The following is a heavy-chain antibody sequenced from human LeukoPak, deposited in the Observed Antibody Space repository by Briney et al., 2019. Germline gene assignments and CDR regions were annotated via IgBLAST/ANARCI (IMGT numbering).Heavy chain of an antibody. CDR1: GFTFSRYA. CDR3: ARDGGYDFWSGYYQDY. Sequence: PGGSLRLSCATSGFTFSRYAMHWVRQAPGKGLEWVALISYDANIGSNKYYADSVKGRFTISRDNSKNTLYLQTNSLRAEDTAVYYCARDGGYDFWSGYYQDYWGQGTLVTVSS. J-gene: IGHJ4*02. D-gene: IGHD3-3*01. V-gene: IGHV3-30-3*01. CDR2: ISYDANIGSNK.